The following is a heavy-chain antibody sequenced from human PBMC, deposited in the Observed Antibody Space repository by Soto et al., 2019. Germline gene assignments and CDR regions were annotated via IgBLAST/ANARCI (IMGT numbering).Heavy chain of an antibody. CDR2: ISAYNGNT. Sequence: ASVKVSCKASGYTFTSYGISWVRQAPGQGLEWMGWISAYNGNTNYARKLQGRVTMTTDTSTSTAYMELRSLRSDDTAVYYCARLYYGSGWYYYMDVWGKGTTVTVSS. D-gene: IGHD3-10*01. CDR3: ARLYYGSGWYYYMDV. CDR1: GYTFTSYG. V-gene: IGHV1-18*01. J-gene: IGHJ6*03.